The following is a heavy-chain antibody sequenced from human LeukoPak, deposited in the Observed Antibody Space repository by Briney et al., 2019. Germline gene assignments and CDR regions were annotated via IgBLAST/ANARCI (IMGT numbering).Heavy chain of an antibody. D-gene: IGHD3-10*01. V-gene: IGHV3-21*01. CDR2: ISCSSNYI. Sequence: PGGSLRLSCAASGFTFSSYSTNWVRQAPGKGLEWVSSISCSSNYIYYADSVKGRLTISRDNAKNSLYLQMNSLRAEDTAVYYCARELCFGGRGARTTDFDYWGQGTLVTVSS. CDR3: ARELCFGGRGARTTDFDY. J-gene: IGHJ4*02. CDR1: GFTFSSYS.